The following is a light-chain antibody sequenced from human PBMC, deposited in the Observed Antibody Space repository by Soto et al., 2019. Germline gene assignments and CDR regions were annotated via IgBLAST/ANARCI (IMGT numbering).Light chain of an antibody. V-gene: IGLV1-36*01. CDR2: YDD. CDR1: SSNIGNNA. CDR3: AAWDDSLDGPV. J-gene: IGLJ3*02. Sequence: HSVLTQPPSVSEAPSQRVTISCSGSSSNIGNNAVNWYQQLPGKAPRLLIYYDDLRPSGVSDRFSGSKSGTSASLAISGLQSEDEADYYCAAWDDSLDGPVFGGGTKLTVL.